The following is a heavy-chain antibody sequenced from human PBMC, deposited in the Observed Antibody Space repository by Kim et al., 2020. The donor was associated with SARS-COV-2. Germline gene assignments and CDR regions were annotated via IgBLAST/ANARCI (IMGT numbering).Heavy chain of an antibody. CDR2: IYYSGST. D-gene: IGHD3-3*01. J-gene: IGHJ3*02. CDR1: GGSISSSSYY. Sequence: SETLSLTCTVSGGSISSSSYYWGWIRQPPGKGLEWIGSIYYSGSTYYNPSLKSRVTISVDTSKNQFSLKLSSVTAADTAVYYCARPGPPFGVVIGGPHAFDMWGQGTMVTVSS. V-gene: IGHV4-39*01. CDR3: ARPGPPFGVVIGGPHAFDM.